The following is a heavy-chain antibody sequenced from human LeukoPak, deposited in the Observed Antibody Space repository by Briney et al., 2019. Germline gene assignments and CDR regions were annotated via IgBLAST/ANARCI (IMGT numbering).Heavy chain of an antibody. D-gene: IGHD1-26*01. J-gene: IGHJ4*02. V-gene: IGHV3-43*01. CDR1: GFGLDGYT. CDR2: INWNGDET. Sequence: GGSLRLFCAAPGFGLDGYTMHWVRQFPGKGREWVSLINWNGDETYYSDSVKGRFTISRDNSKNSLYLQMNSLRTEDTGFYYCGKDMGPRGVGATPHYWGQGTLVTVSS. CDR3: GKDMGPRGVGATPHY.